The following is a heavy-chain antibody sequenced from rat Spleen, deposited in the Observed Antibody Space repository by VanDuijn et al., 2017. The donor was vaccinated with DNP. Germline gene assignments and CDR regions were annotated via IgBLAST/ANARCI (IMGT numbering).Heavy chain of an antibody. CDR2: INKDSRTI. D-gene: IGHD1-10*01. J-gene: IGHJ2*01. Sequence: EVKLVESGGGLVQPGRSLKLSCAASGLNFNDYWMGWVRQAPGKGLEWIGEINKDSRTINYTPSLKDKFTIPRDNAHNPLYLQMNKLGSEDTAIYYCARGGYNNYDYWGQGVMVTVSS. V-gene: IGHV4-2*01. CDR1: GLNFNDYW. CDR3: ARGGYNNYDY.